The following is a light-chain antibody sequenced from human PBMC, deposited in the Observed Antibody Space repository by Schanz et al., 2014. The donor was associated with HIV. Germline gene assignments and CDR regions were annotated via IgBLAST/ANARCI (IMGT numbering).Light chain of an antibody. V-gene: IGLV2-14*03. J-gene: IGLJ3*02. CDR1: SGDIGTYAA. CDR3: ATWDDSLNGWV. CDR2: GVT. Sequence: QSALTQPASVSGSPGQSITISCTGTSGDIGTYAAVSWYQQHPDKAPRLLIYGVTSRPSGISSRFSGSASGNTASLTISGLQAEDEAYYYCATWDDSLNGWVFGGGTKLTVL.